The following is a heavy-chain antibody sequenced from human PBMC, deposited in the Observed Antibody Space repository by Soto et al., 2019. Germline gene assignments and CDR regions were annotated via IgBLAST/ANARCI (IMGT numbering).Heavy chain of an antibody. D-gene: IGHD4-17*01. CDR1: GFTFSSYA. CDR2: ISGSGGST. V-gene: IGHV3-23*01. Sequence: PGGSLRLSCAASGFTFSSYAMSWVRQAPWKGLEWVSAISGSGGSTYYADSVKGRFTISRDNSKNTLYLQMNSLRAEDTAVYYCAKEPPVESFPAGDYGFDYWGQGTLVTVSS. CDR3: AKEPPVESFPAGDYGFDY. J-gene: IGHJ4*02.